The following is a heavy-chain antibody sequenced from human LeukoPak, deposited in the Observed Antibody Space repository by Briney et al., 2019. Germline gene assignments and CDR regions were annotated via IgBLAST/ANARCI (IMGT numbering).Heavy chain of an antibody. CDR3: RREGEYDVRKPGVDY. J-gene: IGHJ4*02. Sequence: ASVKLSCTACGYTFTNYYIDWVRQAPGQGLEWMGIINPSGGRTTYAQKFQGRVTMTRDTSTSTVYMEMSGLGSEDTAVYYCRREGEYDVRKPGVDYWGQGTLVTVSS. CDR2: INPSGGRT. CDR1: GYTFTNYY. D-gene: IGHD3-10*01. V-gene: IGHV1-46*01.